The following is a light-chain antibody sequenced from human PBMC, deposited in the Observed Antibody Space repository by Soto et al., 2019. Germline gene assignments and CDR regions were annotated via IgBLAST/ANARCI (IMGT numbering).Light chain of an antibody. CDR1: NIGSKS. CDR2: YDS. Sequence: SYELTQPPSVSVAPGKTARITCGGNNIGSKSVHWYQQKPGQAPVLVIYYDSDRPSGIPERFSGSNSGNTATLTISRVEAGDEAAYYCQVWDSGSDHPLGGGTKLTVL. CDR3: QVWDSGSDHP. J-gene: IGLJ2*01. V-gene: IGLV3-21*04.